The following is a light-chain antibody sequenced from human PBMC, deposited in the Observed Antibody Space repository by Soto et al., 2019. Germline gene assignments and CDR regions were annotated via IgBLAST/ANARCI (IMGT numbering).Light chain of an antibody. J-gene: IGKJ1*01. CDR3: QQYGSSPRT. V-gene: IGKV3-20*01. CDR1: QSVTSSY. CDR2: DAS. Sequence: EIVLTQSPGTLSLSPGERATLSCRARQSVTSSYLAWYHQKPGQAPRLLIYDASNRATGIPDRFSGSGSGKDFTLTISRLEPEDFAVYYCQQYGSSPRTFGQGTKVEIK.